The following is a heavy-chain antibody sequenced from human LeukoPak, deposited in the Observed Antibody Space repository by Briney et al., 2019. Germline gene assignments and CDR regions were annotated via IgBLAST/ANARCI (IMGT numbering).Heavy chain of an antibody. D-gene: IGHD1-26*01. V-gene: IGHV4-4*02. J-gene: IGHJ5*02. CDR2: IYQSWST. CDR1: GGSISSSNW. Sequence: SGTLSLTCAVSGGSISSSNWWSRVRQPPGKGLECIGEIYQSWSTNYNPSLKSRVTISVDKSKNQFSLKLSSVTAADTAVYYCASWAIYSGSTKEALYNWFDPWGQGTLVTVSS. CDR3: ASWAIYSGSTKEALYNWFDP.